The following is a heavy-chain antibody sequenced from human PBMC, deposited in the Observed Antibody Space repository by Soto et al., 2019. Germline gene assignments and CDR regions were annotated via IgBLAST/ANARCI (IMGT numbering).Heavy chain of an antibody. CDR2: IYNSGST. V-gene: IGHV4-31*03. J-gene: IGHJ4*02. D-gene: IGHD2-8*01. Sequence: SETLSLTCTVSGGSISSGGYYWSWIRQHPGKGLEWIGYIYNSGSTYYNPSLKSRVTISVDTSKNQFSLKLRSVTAADTAVYYCAGKPNALYYFDDRGQGALVTGSS. CDR1: GGSISSGGYY. CDR3: AGKPNALYYFDD.